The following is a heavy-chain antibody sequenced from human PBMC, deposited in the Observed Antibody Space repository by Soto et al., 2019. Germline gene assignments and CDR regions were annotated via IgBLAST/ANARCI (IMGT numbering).Heavy chain of an antibody. V-gene: IGHV3-13*01. Sequence: GVSLRLSCAASGFTFSNYDMHWVRQATGKGLEWVSTISTAGNTYSPGSVKGRFTISRENAKNSLYLQMNSLRVDDTAVYYCARGRDSGLYYFDYWGRGTLVTVSS. J-gene: IGHJ4*02. CDR2: ISTAGNT. CDR1: GFTFSNYD. D-gene: IGHD2-21*01. CDR3: ARGRDSGLYYFDY.